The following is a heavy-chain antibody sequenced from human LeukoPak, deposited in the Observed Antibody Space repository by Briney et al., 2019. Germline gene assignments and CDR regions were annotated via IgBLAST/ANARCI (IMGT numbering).Heavy chain of an antibody. D-gene: IGHD3-10*01. J-gene: IGHJ3*02. Sequence: GGSLRLSCAASGFTLSGYWMHWVRQAPGKGLVWVSRVRSDGGDTTYADSVKGRFTISRDNAKNTLYLQMNSLRAGDTAVYYCARLLRGSAFDIWGQGTMVTVSS. CDR3: ARLLRGSAFDI. CDR1: GFTLSGYW. CDR2: VRSDGGDT. V-gene: IGHV3-74*01.